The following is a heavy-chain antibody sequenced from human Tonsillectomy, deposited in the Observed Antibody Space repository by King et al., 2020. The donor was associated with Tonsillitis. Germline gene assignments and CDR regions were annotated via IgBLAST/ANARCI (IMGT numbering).Heavy chain of an antibody. Sequence: VQLQESGPGLVKPSQTLSLTCTVSGGSISSETYYWSWIRQPAGKGLEWIGRIHSSGATNYNPSLKSRVTMSVDTSKGQVSLNLRSVTAADTAVYYCARYYYGSANSKYYFDYWGQGTLVTVSS. CDR3: ARYYYGSANSKYYFDY. V-gene: IGHV4-61*02. D-gene: IGHD3-10*01. CDR2: IHSSGAT. J-gene: IGHJ4*02. CDR1: GGSISSETYY.